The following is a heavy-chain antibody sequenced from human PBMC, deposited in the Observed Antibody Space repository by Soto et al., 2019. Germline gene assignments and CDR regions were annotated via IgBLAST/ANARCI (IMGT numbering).Heavy chain of an antibody. J-gene: IGHJ6*02. Sequence: SVKVSCKASGYSFTSYDINWVRQATRQGLEWMGWMNPNSGNTGYAQKFQGRVTMTRNTSISTAYMELSSLRSEHTAVYYCARGSGKKMVYYYEGIDVWGQGTTVTVS. CDR3: ARGSGKKMVYYYEGIDV. CDR2: MNPNSGNT. CDR1: GYSFTSYD. D-gene: IGHD2-8*01. V-gene: IGHV1-8*01.